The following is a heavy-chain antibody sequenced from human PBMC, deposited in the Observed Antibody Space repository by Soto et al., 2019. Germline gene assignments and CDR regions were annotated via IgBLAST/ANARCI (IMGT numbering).Heavy chain of an antibody. Sequence: QVQLVQSGAEVKKPGASVKVSCKASGYTFTSYDINWVRQATGQGLEWMGWMNPNSRNTGYEQKFQGRVTMTRNTSISTAYMELSSLRSEDTAVYYCARSWSPGDWLDPWGQGTLVTVSS. CDR2: MNPNSRNT. J-gene: IGHJ5*02. CDR3: ARSWSPGDWLDP. D-gene: IGHD1-26*01. V-gene: IGHV1-8*01. CDR1: GYTFTSYD.